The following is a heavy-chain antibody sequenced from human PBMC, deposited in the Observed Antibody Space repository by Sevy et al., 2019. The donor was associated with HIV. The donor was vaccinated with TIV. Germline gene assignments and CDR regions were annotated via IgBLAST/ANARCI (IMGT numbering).Heavy chain of an antibody. CDR3: AREKSGNFYTFDV. CDR2: ISKTGST. D-gene: IGHD1-1*01. CDR1: NGSIRNYF. J-gene: IGHJ3*01. V-gene: IGHV4-59*01. Sequence: SETLSLTCRVSNGSIRNYFWSWIRQPPGKGLEWIGYISKTGSTNYNPSLKTRVTILSDPSANQFSLKMISVNAADTAIYYCAREKSGNFYTFDVWGQWKMVTVSS.